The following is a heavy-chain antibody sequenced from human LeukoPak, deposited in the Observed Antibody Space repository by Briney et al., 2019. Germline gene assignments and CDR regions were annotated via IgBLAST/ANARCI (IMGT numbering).Heavy chain of an antibody. Sequence: GGSLRLSCAASGFTFSTYSMNWVRQAPGKGLEWVANINQDGSEKDYVDSVKGRFTISRDNAKNSLYLQMNSLRAEDTALYYCARWTRRSSWYRGGYFDYWGQGTLVTVSS. CDR1: GFTFSTYS. CDR2: INQDGSEK. V-gene: IGHV3-7*01. D-gene: IGHD6-13*01. J-gene: IGHJ4*02. CDR3: ARWTRRSSWYRGGYFDY.